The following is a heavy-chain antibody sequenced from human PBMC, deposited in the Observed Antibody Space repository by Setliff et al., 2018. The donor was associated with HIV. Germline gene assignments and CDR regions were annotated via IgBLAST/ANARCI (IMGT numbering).Heavy chain of an antibody. V-gene: IGHV4-34*01. CDR1: GASLSGYY. CDR3: ARGLGRGSGTYYNPPGY. CDR2: INYSGTT. J-gene: IGHJ4*02. D-gene: IGHD3-10*01. Sequence: SETLSLTCAVYGASLSGYYWSWIRQPPGKGLEWIGEINYSGTTNYNPSLKSRVTISVDTSKKQFSLKVRSVTAADAAVYFCARGLGRGSGTYYNPPGYWGPGTLVTVSS.